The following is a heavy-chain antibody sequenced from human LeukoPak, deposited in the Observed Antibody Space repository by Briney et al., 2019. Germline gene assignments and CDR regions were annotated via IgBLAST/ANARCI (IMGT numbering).Heavy chain of an antibody. CDR1: GFTFSSYA. CDR3: ARDRVRYCSGGSCYLVYYYYGMDV. J-gene: IGHJ6*02. V-gene: IGHV3-30-3*01. Sequence: GRSLRLSCAASGFTFSSYAMHWVRQAPGKGLEWVAVISYDGSNKYYADSVKGRFTISRDNSKNTLYLQMNSLRAEDTAVYYCARDRVRYCSGGSCYLVYYYYGMDVWGQGTTVTVSS. D-gene: IGHD2-15*01. CDR2: ISYDGSNK.